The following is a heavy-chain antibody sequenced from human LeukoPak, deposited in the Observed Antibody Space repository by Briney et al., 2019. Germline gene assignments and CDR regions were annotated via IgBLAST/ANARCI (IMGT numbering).Heavy chain of an antibody. CDR1: GYTLTELS. J-gene: IGHJ4*02. D-gene: IGHD2-2*01. CDR3: ATSGLGYCSSTSCYIDY. CDR2: FDPEDGET. V-gene: IGHV1-24*01. Sequence: ASVKVSCKVSGYTLTELSMHWVRQAPGKGLEWMRGFDPEDGETIYAQKFQGRVTMTEDTSTDTAYMELSSLRSEDTAVYYCATSGLGYCSSTSCYIDYWGQGTLVTVSS.